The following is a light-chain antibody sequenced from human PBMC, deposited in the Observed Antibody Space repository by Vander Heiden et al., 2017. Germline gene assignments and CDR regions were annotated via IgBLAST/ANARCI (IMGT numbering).Light chain of an antibody. CDR1: HSVLTNY. Sequence: EIVLTQSPGPLSLSPGERVTLSCRASHSVLTNYLAWYQQKPGQAPRLLIYATSTRATDVPDRFSGSGSGTDFTLTISRLEPEDFAVYYCQQYVSSPRTFGQGTKVEIK. J-gene: IGKJ1*01. V-gene: IGKV3-20*01. CDR3: QQYVSSPRT. CDR2: ATS.